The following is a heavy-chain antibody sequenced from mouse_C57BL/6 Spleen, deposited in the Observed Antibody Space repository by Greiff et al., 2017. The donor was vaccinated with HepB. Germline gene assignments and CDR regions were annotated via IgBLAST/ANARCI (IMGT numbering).Heavy chain of an antibody. V-gene: IGHV1-80*01. CDR1: GYAFSSYW. D-gene: IGHD2-4*01. CDR3: ARLHDYDRAMDY. CDR2: IYPGDGDT. J-gene: IGHJ4*01. Sequence: QVQLQQSGAELVKPGASVKISCKASGYAFSSYWMNWVKQRPGKGLEWIGQIYPGDGDTNYNGKFKGKATLTADKSSSTAYMQLSSLTSEDSAVYFCARLHDYDRAMDYWGQGTSVTVSS.